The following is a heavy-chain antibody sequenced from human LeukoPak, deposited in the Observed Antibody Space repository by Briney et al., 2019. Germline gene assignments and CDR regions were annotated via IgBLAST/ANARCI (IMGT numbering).Heavy chain of an antibody. CDR2: ISSSSSYI. D-gene: IGHD5-12*01. CDR3: ARDTSPYLRGPIDY. V-gene: IGHV3-21*01. CDR1: GFTFSSYS. J-gene: IGHJ4*02. Sequence: PGGSLRLSCAASGFTFSSYSMNWVRQAPGKGLEWVSSISSSSSYIYYADSVKGRFTISRDNAKNSLYLQMNSLRAEDTAVYYCARDTSPYLRGPIDYWGQGTLVTVSS.